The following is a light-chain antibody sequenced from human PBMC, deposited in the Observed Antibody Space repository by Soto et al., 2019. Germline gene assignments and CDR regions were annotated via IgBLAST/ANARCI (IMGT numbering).Light chain of an antibody. Sequence: EIVLTQSSGTLSLSPGERATLSCRASQSVSSSYLAWYQQKTGQAPRLLIYGASNRATGIPDRFSGSGSGTDFTLTISRLEPEDFSVYYCQKYGSSVTFGGGTKVEIK. CDR1: QSVSSSY. CDR2: GAS. V-gene: IGKV3-20*01. CDR3: QKYGSSVT. J-gene: IGKJ4*01.